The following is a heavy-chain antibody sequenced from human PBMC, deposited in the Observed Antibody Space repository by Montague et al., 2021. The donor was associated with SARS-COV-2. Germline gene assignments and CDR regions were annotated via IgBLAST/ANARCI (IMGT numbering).Heavy chain of an antibody. D-gene: IGHD3-22*01. J-gene: IGHJ6*03. CDR1: GGSFSGHY. V-gene: IGHV4-34*01. Sequence: SETLSLTCAVYGGSFSGHYWSWIRQPPGKGLEWIGEINHSGSTNYNPSLKSRVTISVDTSKNQFSLKLHSVTAADTAVYYCARARIDVNMIVVVVSGGSSYIDDWGKGTTVTVSS. CDR2: INHSGST. CDR3: ARARIDVNMIVVVVSGGSSYIDD.